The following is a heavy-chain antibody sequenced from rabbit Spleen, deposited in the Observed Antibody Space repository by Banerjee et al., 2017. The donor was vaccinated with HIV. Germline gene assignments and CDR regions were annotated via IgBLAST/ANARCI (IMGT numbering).Heavy chain of an antibody. CDR3: ARDLPGVIGWNFNL. J-gene: IGHJ4*01. V-gene: IGHV1S40*01. Sequence: QSLEESGGDLVKPGASLTLTCTASGVSFSISSYMCWVRQAPGKGLEWIACINTATGKGVYASWAKGRFTISRTSSTTVTLQMTSLTAADTATYFCARDLPGVIGWNFNLWGPGTLVTVS. CDR1: GVSFSISSY. CDR2: INTATGKG. D-gene: IGHD1-1*01.